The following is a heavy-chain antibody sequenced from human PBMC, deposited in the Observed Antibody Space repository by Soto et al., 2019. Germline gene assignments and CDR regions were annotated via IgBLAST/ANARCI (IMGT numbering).Heavy chain of an antibody. CDR2: IYYSGST. Sequence: SETLSLTCTVSGGSISSYYWSWIRQPPGKGLEWIGYIYYSGSTNYNPSLKSRVTISVDTSKNQFSLKLSSVTAADTAVYYCARDSYYYDSSGSYYFDYWGQGTLVTVSS. CDR3: ARDSYYYDSSGSYYFDY. J-gene: IGHJ4*02. CDR1: GGSISSYY. D-gene: IGHD3-22*01. V-gene: IGHV4-59*01.